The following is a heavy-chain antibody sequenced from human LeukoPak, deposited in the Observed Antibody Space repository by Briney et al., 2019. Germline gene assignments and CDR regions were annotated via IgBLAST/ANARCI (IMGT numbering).Heavy chain of an antibody. CDR1: GGSISSGDYY. CDR2: IYYSGST. J-gene: IGHJ5*02. Sequence: PSQTLSLTCTVSGGSISSGDYYWSWIRQPPGKGLEWIGYIYYSGSTYYNPSLKSRVTISVDTSENQFSLKLSSVTAADTAVYYCARDLGYGDSPGGWFDPWGQGTLVTVSS. CDR3: ARDLGYGDSPGGWFDP. V-gene: IGHV4-30-4*01. D-gene: IGHD4-17*01.